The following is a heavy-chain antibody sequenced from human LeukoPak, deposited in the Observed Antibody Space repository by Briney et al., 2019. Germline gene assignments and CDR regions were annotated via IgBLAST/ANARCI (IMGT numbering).Heavy chain of an antibody. D-gene: IGHD4-23*01. CDR3: ARVSESGNSDY. CDR2: IWYDGTNK. CDR1: GFSFTSHG. V-gene: IGHV3-33*01. J-gene: IGHJ4*02. Sequence: QTWGSLRLSCAASGFSFTSHGMHWVRQAPGKGLEWVAVIWYDGTNKYYADSVKGRFTISRDTSNNRLYLQMNSLRAEDTAVYYCARVSESGNSDYWGQGTLVTVSS.